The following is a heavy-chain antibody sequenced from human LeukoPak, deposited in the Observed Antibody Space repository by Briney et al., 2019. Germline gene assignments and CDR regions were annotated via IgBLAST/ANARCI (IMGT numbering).Heavy chain of an antibody. CDR2: ISWNSGSI. CDR1: GFTFDDYA. D-gene: IGHD3-22*01. CDR3: AKGSYDSSGYGAFDI. Sequence: GRSLRLSCAASGFTFDDYAMHWVRQAPGKGLEWVSGISWNSGSIGYADSVKGRFTISRDNAKNSLYLQMNSLRAEDTALYYCAKGSYDSSGYGAFDIWGQGTMVTVSS. V-gene: IGHV3-9*01. J-gene: IGHJ3*02.